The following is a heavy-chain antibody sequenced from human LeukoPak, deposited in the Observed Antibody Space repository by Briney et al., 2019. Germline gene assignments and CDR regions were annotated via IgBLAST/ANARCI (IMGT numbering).Heavy chain of an antibody. CDR2: IIPIFGTA. D-gene: IGHD5-24*01. V-gene: IGHV1-69*01. J-gene: IGHJ4*02. CDR1: GGTFSSYA. CDR3: ARVGKKEMDFDY. Sequence: SVKVSCKASGGTFSSYAISWVRQAPGQGLEWMGGIIPIFGTANYAQKFQGRVTITADESTSTAYMELSSLRSEDTAVFYCARVGKKEMDFDYWGQGTLVTVSS.